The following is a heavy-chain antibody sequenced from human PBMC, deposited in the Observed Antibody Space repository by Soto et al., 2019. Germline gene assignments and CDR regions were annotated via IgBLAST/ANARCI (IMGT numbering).Heavy chain of an antibody. V-gene: IGHV6-1*01. D-gene: IGHD6-19*01. CDR1: GDSVSSNSAA. CDR3: ASSLLSPLQSGYRSGSYDAFDI. Sequence: SETLSLTCAISGDSVSSNSAAWNWIRQSPSRGLEWLGRTYYRSKWYNDYAVSVKSRITINPDTSKNQFSLQLNSVTPEDTAVYYCASSLLSPLQSGYRSGSYDAFDIWGQGTMVTVSS. CDR2: TYYRSKWYN. J-gene: IGHJ3*02.